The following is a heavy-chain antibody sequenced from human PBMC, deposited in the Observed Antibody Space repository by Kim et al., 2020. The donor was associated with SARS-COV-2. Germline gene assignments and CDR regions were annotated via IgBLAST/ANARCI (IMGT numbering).Heavy chain of an antibody. J-gene: IGHJ4*02. CDR3: ARGQAYYDSSGYPYYFDY. Sequence: GGSLRLSCAAFGFTFSSYSMNWVRQAPGKVLEWVSSISSRSSYIYYADSVKGRFTISSDNAKNSLYLQMNSLRAEDTAVYYCARGQAYYDSSGYPYYFDYWGQGTLVTVSS. D-gene: IGHD3-22*01. V-gene: IGHV3-21*01. CDR1: GFTFSSYS. CDR2: ISSRSSYI.